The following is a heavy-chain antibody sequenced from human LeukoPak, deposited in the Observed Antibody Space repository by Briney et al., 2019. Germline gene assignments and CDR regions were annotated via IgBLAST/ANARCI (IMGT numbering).Heavy chain of an antibody. CDR3: AVRNSDLLAY. J-gene: IGHJ4*02. D-gene: IGHD1-26*01. CDR1: GGSISSYS. V-gene: IGHV4-30-2*01. CDR2: IFHSGST. Sequence: SQTLSLTRTVSGGSISSYSWSWLRQPPGKGLEWIGYIFHSGSTYYNPSLKRRVTISVDRSKNQFSLKLSSVSAADTAMYYCAVRNSDLLAYWGQGTLVTVSS.